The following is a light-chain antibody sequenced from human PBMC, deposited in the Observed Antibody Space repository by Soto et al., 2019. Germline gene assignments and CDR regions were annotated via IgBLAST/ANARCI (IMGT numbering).Light chain of an antibody. CDR2: GVS. Sequence: DIPMTQSPSTLSASVGDRVTIACRASQSISAWLAWYQQKPGEAPKLLIYGVSTLQSGVPSRFSGSGSGTEFTLTITSLQADDFATYYCQQYHSYSYTFGQGTKLEIE. CDR3: QQYHSYSYT. V-gene: IGKV1-5*01. J-gene: IGKJ2*01. CDR1: QSISAW.